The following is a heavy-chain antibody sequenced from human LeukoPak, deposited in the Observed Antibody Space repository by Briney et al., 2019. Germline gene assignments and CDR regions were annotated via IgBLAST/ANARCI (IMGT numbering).Heavy chain of an antibody. CDR2: IYYSGST. Sequence: SGTLSLTCTVSGGSISSSSYYWGWIRQHPGKGLEWIGSIYYSGSTYYNPSLKSRVTISVDTSKNQFSLKLSSVTAADTAVYYCARSEVGYYDSSGYPPAVDAFDIWGQGTMVTVSS. J-gene: IGHJ3*02. CDR1: GGSISSSSYY. V-gene: IGHV4-39*01. CDR3: ARSEVGYYDSSGYPPAVDAFDI. D-gene: IGHD3-22*01.